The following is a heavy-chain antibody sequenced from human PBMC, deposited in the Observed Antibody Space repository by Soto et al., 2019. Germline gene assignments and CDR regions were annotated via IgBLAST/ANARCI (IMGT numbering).Heavy chain of an antibody. V-gene: IGHV3-30*07. J-gene: IGHJ5*02. Sequence: SVKGRFSISRDNSENTVYLQMNSLRVEDTAVYYCARDHNGWFDPWGQGTLVTVSS. CDR3: ARDHNGWFDP. D-gene: IGHD1-1*01.